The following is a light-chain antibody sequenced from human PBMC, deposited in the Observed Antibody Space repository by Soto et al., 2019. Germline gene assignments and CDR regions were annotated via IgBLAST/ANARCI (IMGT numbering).Light chain of an antibody. J-gene: IGKJ1*01. CDR1: QTINTW. Sequence: DIQMTQSPSTLSASVGDRVTITCRASQTINTWLAWYQQKPGKPPKLLTFDPSTVESGVPSRFSGSGSGTKFTLTTSSRQPDFFPTYHGKKYDSYSPTLGKGTKGEIK. V-gene: IGKV1-5*01. CDR3: KKYDSYSPT. CDR2: DPS.